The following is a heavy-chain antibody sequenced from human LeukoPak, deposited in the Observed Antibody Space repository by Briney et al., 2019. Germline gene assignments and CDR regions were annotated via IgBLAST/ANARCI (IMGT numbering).Heavy chain of an antibody. V-gene: IGHV3-7*01. J-gene: IGHJ6*03. CDR3: ARVGTHKPDYYDSSGYYGNYYMDV. CDR1: GFTVTSYW. Sequence: PGWSLILSCAAPGFTVTSYWMNWVLQAPEKGLEKITNIMHEDIEKYYVDSVKGRFTISRDNAKNSLYLQMNSLRAEDTAVYYCARVGTHKPDYYDSSGYYGNYYMDVWGKGTTVTVCS. CDR2: IMHEDIEK. D-gene: IGHD3-22*01.